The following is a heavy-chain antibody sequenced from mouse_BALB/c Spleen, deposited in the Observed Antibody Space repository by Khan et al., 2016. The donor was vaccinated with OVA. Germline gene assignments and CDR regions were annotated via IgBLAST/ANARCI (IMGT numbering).Heavy chain of an antibody. Sequence: EVELVESGGDLVKPGGSLRLSCAASGFTFSTYAMSWVRQFPDKRLEWVATITSDGYYTYYPDTLKGRFTISRNNAENTLYLQMSSLKSEDTAIYYCASHLTGSCAYRGHGTLVTVSA. D-gene: IGHD4-1*01. V-gene: IGHV5-6*01. J-gene: IGHJ3*01. CDR1: GFTFSTYA. CDR2: ITSDGYYT. CDR3: ASHLTGSCAY.